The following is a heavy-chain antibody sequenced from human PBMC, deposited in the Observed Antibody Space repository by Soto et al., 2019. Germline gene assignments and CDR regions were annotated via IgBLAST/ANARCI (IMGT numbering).Heavy chain of an antibody. CDR1: GFTFSSYA. J-gene: IGHJ6*02. D-gene: IGHD2-2*01. CDR3: ARVGYCSSTSCPDPYYYYYGMDV. V-gene: IGHV3-23*01. Sequence: VQLLESGGGLVQPGGSLRLSCAASGFTFSSYAMSWVRQAPGKGLEWVSAISGSGGSTYYADSVKGRFTISRDNSKNSLYLQMNSLRAEDTAVYYCARVGYCSSTSCPDPYYYYYGMDVWGQGTTVTVSS. CDR2: ISGSGGST.